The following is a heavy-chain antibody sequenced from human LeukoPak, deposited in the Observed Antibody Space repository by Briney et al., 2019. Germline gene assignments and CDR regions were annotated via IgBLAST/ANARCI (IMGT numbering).Heavy chain of an antibody. V-gene: IGHV4-38-2*02. Sequence: SETLSLTCTVSGYSISSGYYWGWIRPPPGKGLERIGSIYHSGSTYYNPSLKSRVTISVDTSKNQFSLKLSSVTAADTAVYYCARVLIGYSSSSSDYYYYYMDVWGKGTTVTVSS. CDR2: IYHSGST. D-gene: IGHD6-6*01. CDR1: GYSISSGYY. J-gene: IGHJ6*03. CDR3: ARVLIGYSSSSSDYYYYYMDV.